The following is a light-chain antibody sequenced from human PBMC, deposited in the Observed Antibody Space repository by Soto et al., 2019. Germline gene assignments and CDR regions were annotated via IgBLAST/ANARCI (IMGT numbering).Light chain of an antibody. CDR1: SSDISSYNY. J-gene: IGLJ1*01. V-gene: IGLV2-14*03. CDR2: DVT. CDR3: GSYVSSTGADV. Sequence: QSALTQPASVSGSPGQSITISCSGSSSDISSYNYVSWFQHHPGKAPELLVYDVTTRPSGISSRFSGSKSGNTASLTISGLQAEDEADYYCGSYVSSTGADVFGTGTKVTVL.